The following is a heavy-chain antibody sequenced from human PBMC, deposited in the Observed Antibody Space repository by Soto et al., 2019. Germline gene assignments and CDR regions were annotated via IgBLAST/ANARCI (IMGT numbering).Heavy chain of an antibody. CDR1: GFSLSTNGVG. D-gene: IGHD3-10*01. J-gene: IGHJ4*01. Sequence: QITLRESGPALVKPTQTLTLTCTFSGFSLSTNGVGVGWIRQPPGKALEWLAVIYWDDDKRYSPSLKSRLTNTKDTSKNQVVLTMTNMDSVDTATYYCAHSRNIIEGGYWGHGTLVTVSS. CDR2: IYWDDDK. CDR3: AHSRNIIEGGY. V-gene: IGHV2-5*02.